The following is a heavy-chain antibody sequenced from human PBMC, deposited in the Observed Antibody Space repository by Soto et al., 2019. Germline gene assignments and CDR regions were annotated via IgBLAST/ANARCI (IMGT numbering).Heavy chain of an antibody. CDR2: INHSGST. J-gene: IGHJ4*02. Sequence: SETLSLTCAVYGGSFSGGYWSWIRQPPGKGLEWIGEINHSGSTNYNPSLKSRVTISVDTSKNQFSLKLSSVTAADTAIYYWARGYGRNFVYWGQGTLVTVSS. CDR3: ARGYGRNFVY. CDR1: GGSFSGGY. D-gene: IGHD3-10*01. V-gene: IGHV4-34*01.